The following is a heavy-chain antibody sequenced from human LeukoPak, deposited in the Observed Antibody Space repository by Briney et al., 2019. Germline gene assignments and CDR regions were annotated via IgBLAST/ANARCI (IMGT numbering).Heavy chain of an antibody. CDR3: AREASDYGVGLDY. CDR2: IIPIFGTA. J-gene: IGHJ4*02. CDR1: GGTFSSYA. V-gene: IGHV1-69*06. Sequence: SVKVSCKASGGTFSSYAISWVRQAPGQGLEWMGGIIPIFGTANYAQKFQGRVTITADKSTSTAYMELSSLRSEDTPVYYCAREASDYGVGLDYWGQGTLVTVSS. D-gene: IGHD4-17*01.